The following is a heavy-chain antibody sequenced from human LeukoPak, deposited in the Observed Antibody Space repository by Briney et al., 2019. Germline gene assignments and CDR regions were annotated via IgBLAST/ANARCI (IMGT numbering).Heavy chain of an antibody. Sequence: PGGSLRLSCAASGFTFSSYAMSWVRQAPGKGLEWVSAISGSGGSTYYADSVKGRFTISRDNSKNTLYLQMNSLRAEDTAVYYCAKDERASEVTYYFDYWGQGTLVTVSS. CDR1: GFTFSSYA. V-gene: IGHV3-23*01. J-gene: IGHJ4*02. CDR3: AKDERASEVTYYFDY. CDR2: ISGSGGST. D-gene: IGHD4-23*01.